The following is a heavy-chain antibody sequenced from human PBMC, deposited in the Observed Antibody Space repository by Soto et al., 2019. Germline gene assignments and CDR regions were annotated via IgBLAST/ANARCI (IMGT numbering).Heavy chain of an antibody. CDR2: IWHDASNK. D-gene: IGHD5-12*01. CDR3: ARGASQWLVSGFPFDI. V-gene: IGHV3-33*01. CDR1: GFAFSTYG. J-gene: IGHJ3*02. Sequence: GGSLRLSCAASGFAFSTYGMHWVRQAPGKGLEWVAVIWHDASNKHYADSVKGRFTISRDNSKNTMYLQMDSLRADDTAIYYCARGASQWLVSGFPFDIWGQGTVVTVSS.